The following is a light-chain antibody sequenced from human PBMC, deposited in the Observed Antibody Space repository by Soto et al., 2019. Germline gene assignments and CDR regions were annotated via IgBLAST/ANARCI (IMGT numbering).Light chain of an antibody. CDR2: SNS. Sequence: QSVLTQPPSVSGARGQRVTISCTGSSSNIGAGYNVHWYQQLPGTAPKLLIYSNSNRPSGVPDRFSGSKSGTSASLAITGLQAEDEADYYCQSYDSSLGGHVVFGGGTKVTVL. V-gene: IGLV1-40*01. J-gene: IGLJ2*01. CDR3: QSYDSSLGGHVV. CDR1: SSNIGAGYN.